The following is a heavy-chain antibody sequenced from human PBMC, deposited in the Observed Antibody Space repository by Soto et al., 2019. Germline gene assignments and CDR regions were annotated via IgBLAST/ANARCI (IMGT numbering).Heavy chain of an antibody. V-gene: IGHV4-31*03. CDR2: IYYSGST. CDR1: GGSISSGGYY. J-gene: IGHJ3*02. Sequence: QVQLQESGPGLVKPSQTLSLTCTVSGGSISSGGYYWSWIRQHPGKGLEWIWYIYYSGSTYYNPSRKSRVTISVDTSKNQFSLKLSSVTAADTAVYYCARGSNWNPWAFDIWGQGTMVTVSS. CDR3: ARGSNWNPWAFDI. D-gene: IGHD1-20*01.